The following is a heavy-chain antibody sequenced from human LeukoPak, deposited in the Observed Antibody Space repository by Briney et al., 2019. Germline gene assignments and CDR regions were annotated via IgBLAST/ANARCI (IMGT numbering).Heavy chain of an antibody. J-gene: IGHJ5*02. D-gene: IGHD2-2*01. CDR3: ARERQLLNWFDP. Sequence: GGSLRLSCAASGFTFSSYGMHWVRQAPGKGLEWVAVIWYDGSNKYYADSVKGRFTISRDNAKNSLYLQMNSLRAEDTAVYYCARERQLLNWFDPWGQGTLVTVSS. CDR2: IWYDGSNK. V-gene: IGHV3-33*01. CDR1: GFTFSSYG.